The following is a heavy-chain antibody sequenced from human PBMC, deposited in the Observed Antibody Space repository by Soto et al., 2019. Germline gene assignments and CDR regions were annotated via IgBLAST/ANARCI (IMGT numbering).Heavy chain of an antibody. D-gene: IGHD3-22*01. J-gene: IGHJ4*02. V-gene: IGHV1-69*01. CDR1: GGTFSTYA. CDR2: IIPNLGTP. Sequence: SVKVSCKASGGTFSTYAISWVRQAPVQGLEWMGGIIPNLGTPNYAQNFQGRVTITADESTSTAYMELSSLRSEDTAVYYCARDQGVSSGYYLYYFDYWGQGTLVTVSS. CDR3: ARDQGVSSGYYLYYFDY.